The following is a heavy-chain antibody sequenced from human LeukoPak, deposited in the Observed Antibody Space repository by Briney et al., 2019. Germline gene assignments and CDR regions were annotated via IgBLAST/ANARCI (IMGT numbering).Heavy chain of an antibody. CDR3: SNGRTSSGTLQHDY. CDR1: GFTFSSYA. D-gene: IGHD6-19*01. V-gene: IGHV3-23*01. J-gene: IGHJ4*02. CDR2: VSSSGGST. Sequence: GGSLRLSCAASGFTFSSYAISWVRLAPGKGLEWVSTVSSSGGSTYYADSVKGRFTISRDNSENTLYLQMNSLRAEDTALYYCSNGRTSSGTLQHDYWGQGTLVTVSS.